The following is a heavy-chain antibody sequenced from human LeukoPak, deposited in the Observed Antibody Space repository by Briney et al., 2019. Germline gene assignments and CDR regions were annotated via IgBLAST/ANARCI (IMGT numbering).Heavy chain of an antibody. CDR3: ARQRGSVAAGYGDFDY. V-gene: IGHV5-51*01. J-gene: IGHJ4*02. D-gene: IGHD6-13*01. Sequence: GESLKISCKGSGYSFTSYWIGWVRQMPGKGLEWMGIIYPGDSDTRYSPSFQGQVTISADKSISTAYLQWSSLKASDTAMYYCARQRGSVAAGYGDFDYWGQGTLVTVSS. CDR1: GYSFTSYW. CDR2: IYPGDSDT.